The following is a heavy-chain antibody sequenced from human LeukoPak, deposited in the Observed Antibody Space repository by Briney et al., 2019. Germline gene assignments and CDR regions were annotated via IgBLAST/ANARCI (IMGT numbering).Heavy chain of an antibody. CDR1: GVSISSSNSY. CDR3: ARQTGSGLFILP. CDR2: IYYSGNT. Sequence: PSATVSLTCTVSGVSISSSNSYWGWIRQPPGKGLEWIGSIYYSGNTYYNASLKSQVSISIDTSKNQFSLKLTSVTAADTAVYYCARQTGSGLFILPGGQGTLVTVSS. V-gene: IGHV4-39*01. D-gene: IGHD3/OR15-3a*01. J-gene: IGHJ4*02.